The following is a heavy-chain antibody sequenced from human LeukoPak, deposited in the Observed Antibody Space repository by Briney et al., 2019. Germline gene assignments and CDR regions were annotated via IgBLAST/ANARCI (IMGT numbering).Heavy chain of an antibody. Sequence: ASVKVSCKASGYTFTSYGISWVRQAPGQGLEWMGWICAYNGNTNYAQKLQGRVTMTTDTSTSTAYMELRSLRSDDTAVYYCAELNYDILTGYGMDVWGQGTTVTVSS. CDR1: GYTFTSYG. V-gene: IGHV1-18*01. CDR2: ICAYNGNT. CDR3: AELNYDILTGYGMDV. D-gene: IGHD3-9*01. J-gene: IGHJ6*02.